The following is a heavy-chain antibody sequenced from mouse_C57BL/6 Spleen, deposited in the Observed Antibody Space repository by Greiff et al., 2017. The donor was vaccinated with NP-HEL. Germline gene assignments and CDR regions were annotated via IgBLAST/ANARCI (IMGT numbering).Heavy chain of an antibody. Sequence: EVKLMESGAELVRPGASVKLSCTASGFNIKDDYMHWVKQRPEQGLEWIGWIDPENGDTEYASKFQGKATITADTSSNTAYLQLSSLTSEDTAVYYCTTEGAYWGQGTLVTVSA. V-gene: IGHV14-4*01. CDR1: GFNIKDDY. J-gene: IGHJ3*01. CDR3: TTEGAY. CDR2: IDPENGDT.